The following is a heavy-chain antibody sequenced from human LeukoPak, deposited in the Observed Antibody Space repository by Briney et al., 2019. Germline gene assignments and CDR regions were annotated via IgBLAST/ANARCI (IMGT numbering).Heavy chain of an antibody. V-gene: IGHV4-39*07. J-gene: IGHJ4*02. Sequence: SETLSLTCNVSGGSISSSSYCWGWIRQPPGKGLEWIGSIYYSGSTYYNPSLKSRVTISVDTSKNQFSLKLSSVTAADTAVYYCARNTLSGSSTYYFDYWGQGTLVTVSS. CDR2: IYYSGST. D-gene: IGHD1-26*01. CDR3: ARNTLSGSSTYYFDY. CDR1: GGSISSSSYC.